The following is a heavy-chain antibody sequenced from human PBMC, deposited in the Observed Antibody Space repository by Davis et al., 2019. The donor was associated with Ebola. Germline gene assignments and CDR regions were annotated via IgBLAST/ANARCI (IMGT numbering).Heavy chain of an antibody. Sequence: PSETLSLTCAVYGGSFSGYYWSWIRQPPGKGLEWIGSIYYSGSTYYNPSLKSRVTISVDTSKNQFSLKLSSVTAADTAVYYCARQDIVVVPAAIEGDYWGQGTLVTVSS. CDR3: ARQDIVVVPAAIEGDY. D-gene: IGHD2-2*02. V-gene: IGHV4-34*01. J-gene: IGHJ4*02. CDR2: IYYSGST. CDR1: GGSFSGYY.